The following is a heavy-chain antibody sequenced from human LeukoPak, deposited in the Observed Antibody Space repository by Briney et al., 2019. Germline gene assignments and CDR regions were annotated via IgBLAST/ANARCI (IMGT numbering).Heavy chain of an antibody. CDR2: INPNSGGT. CDR3: ARDREGVGATLDY. CDR1: GYTFTSYY. D-gene: IGHD1-26*01. Sequence: ASVKVSCKASGYTFTSYYMHWVRQAPGQGLEWMGRINPNSGGTNYAQKFQGRVTMTRDTSISTAYMEPSRLRSDDTAVYYCARDREGVGATLDYWGQGTLVTVSS. J-gene: IGHJ4*02. V-gene: IGHV1-2*06.